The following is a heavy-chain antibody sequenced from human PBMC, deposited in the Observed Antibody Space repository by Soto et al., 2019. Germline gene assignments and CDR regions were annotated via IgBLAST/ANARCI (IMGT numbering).Heavy chain of an antibody. J-gene: IGHJ3*02. CDR1: GFIFSSGG. CDR2: ISSSGSYI. Sequence: PRGSLILSCAASGFIFSSGGMNLFLQAPGKGLEWVSSISSSGSYIYYADSVKGRFTISRDSARNSLYLQMNSLRAEDTAVYYCARSNPHGAKVGAFDIWGQGTMVTVSS. CDR3: ARSNPHGAKVGAFDI. D-gene: IGHD1-26*01. V-gene: IGHV3-21*01.